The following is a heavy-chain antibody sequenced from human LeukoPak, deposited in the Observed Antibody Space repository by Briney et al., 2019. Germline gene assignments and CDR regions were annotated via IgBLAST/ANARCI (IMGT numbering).Heavy chain of an antibody. CDR1: GFTFSHYW. Sequence: GGSLRLSCAASGFTFSHYWMSWVRRAPGKGLEWVANIKHDGSQKEHVDSVKGRFTISRDNAKNSLFLQMNSLRAEDTAVYFCARDSSRGDFEYWGQGTLVTLSS. J-gene: IGHJ4*02. D-gene: IGHD3-10*01. V-gene: IGHV3-7*01. CDR3: ARDSSRGDFEY. CDR2: IKHDGSQK.